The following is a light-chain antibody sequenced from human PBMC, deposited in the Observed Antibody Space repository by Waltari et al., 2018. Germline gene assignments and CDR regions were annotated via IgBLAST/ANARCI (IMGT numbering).Light chain of an antibody. CDR1: ECISTY. J-gene: IGKJ4*01. Sequence: IQLTQSPSSLSASVGDKVTINCRAIECISTYLAWYQQQPGKAPKLLIYGASTLQSGVPSRFSGSGSGTDFTLTISSLQPGDFATYYCQQLDKYPLTFGGGTKVEIK. CDR3: QQLDKYPLT. V-gene: IGKV1-9*01. CDR2: GAS.